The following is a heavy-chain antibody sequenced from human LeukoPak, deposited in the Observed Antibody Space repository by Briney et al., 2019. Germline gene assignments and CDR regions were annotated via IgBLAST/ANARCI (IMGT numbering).Heavy chain of an antibody. D-gene: IGHD2-15*01. CDR1: GFTFSYDW. CDR3: ARDLGQCSGGGCHPVAFDF. V-gene: IGHV3-74*03. J-gene: IGHJ3*01. CDR2: IKGDAIST. Sequence: GGSLRLSCATSGFTFSYDWMHWVCQAPGEGLVWVSRIKGDAISTAYADSVKGRFIISRDNAKNTLYLHMNSLRADDTAVYYCARDLGQCSGGGCHPVAFDFWGQGTMVTVSS.